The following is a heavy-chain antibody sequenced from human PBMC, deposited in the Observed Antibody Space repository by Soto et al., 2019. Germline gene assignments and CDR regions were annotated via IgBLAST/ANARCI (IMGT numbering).Heavy chain of an antibody. V-gene: IGHV3-30*02. J-gene: IGHJ3*02. Sequence: GGSLRLSCSASGFTFSSYGMHWVRQAPGKGLEWVAVIWYDGSNKYYADSVKGRFTISRDNSKNTLYLQMNSLRAEDTAVYYCAKDEGYYDSSGYYYSHDAFDIWGQGTMVTVSS. CDR1: GFTFSSYG. CDR2: IWYDGSNK. CDR3: AKDEGYYDSSGYYYSHDAFDI. D-gene: IGHD3-22*01.